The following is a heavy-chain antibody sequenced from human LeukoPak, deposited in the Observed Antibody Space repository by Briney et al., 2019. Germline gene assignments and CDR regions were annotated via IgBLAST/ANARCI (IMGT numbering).Heavy chain of an antibody. J-gene: IGHJ3*01. Sequence: GGSLTLSWVASGFTFDDYAMSWVRQAPGKGLEWVSAIESVTYYADSVKGRFTISRDKSKNTLYLQMNSLRAEDTALYYCAKAVKTGYLYGMSVWGQGTMVTVSS. CDR3: AKAVKTGYLYGMSV. CDR1: GFTFDDYA. CDR2: IESVT. V-gene: IGHV3-23*01. D-gene: IGHD7-27*01.